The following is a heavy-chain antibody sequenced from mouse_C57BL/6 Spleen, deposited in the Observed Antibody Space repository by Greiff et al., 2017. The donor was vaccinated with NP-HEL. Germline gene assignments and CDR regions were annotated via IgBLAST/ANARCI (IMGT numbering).Heavy chain of an antibody. Sequence: QVQLQQPGTELVKPGASVKLSCKASGYTFTSYWMHWVKQRPGQGLEWIGNINPSNGGTNSNEKLKSKATLTVDKSSSTAYMQRSSLTSEDSAVYYGEREALDYYGSSHWYFDVWGTGTTVTVSS. J-gene: IGHJ1*03. D-gene: IGHD1-1*01. CDR2: INPSNGGT. V-gene: IGHV1-53*01. CDR3: EREALDYYGSSHWYFDV. CDR1: GYTFTSYW.